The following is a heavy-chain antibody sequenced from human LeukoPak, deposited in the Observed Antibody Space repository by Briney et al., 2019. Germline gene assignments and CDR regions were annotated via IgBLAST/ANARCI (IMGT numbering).Heavy chain of an antibody. D-gene: IGHD2-2*03. V-gene: IGHV4-34*01. CDR1: GGSFSGYY. Sequence: SETLSLTCAVYGGSFSGYYWSWIRQPPGKGLEWIGEINHSGSTNYNPSLKSRVTISVDTSKNQFSLKLSSVTAADTAVYYCARDVDTVLVDWGQGTLVTVSS. CDR2: INHSGST. J-gene: IGHJ4*02. CDR3: ARDVDTVLVD.